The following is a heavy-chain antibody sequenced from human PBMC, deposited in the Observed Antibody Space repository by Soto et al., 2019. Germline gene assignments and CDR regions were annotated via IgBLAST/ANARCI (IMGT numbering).Heavy chain of an antibody. Sequence: SETLSLTCAVSGVSIISGNWWTCVRQSPQRGLEYIGEIFHDGTANYYPSFERRVAISVDTSKNQFSLKLTSVTAADTAIYFCARLVYDTRLNYMYFDFWGQGTLVTVSS. CDR1: GVSIISGNW. V-gene: IGHV4-4*02. J-gene: IGHJ4*02. CDR3: ARLVYDTRLNYMYFDF. D-gene: IGHD3-10*01. CDR2: IFHDGTA.